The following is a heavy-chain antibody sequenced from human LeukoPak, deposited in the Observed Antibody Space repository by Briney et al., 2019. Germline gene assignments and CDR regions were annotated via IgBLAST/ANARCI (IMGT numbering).Heavy chain of an antibody. V-gene: IGHV3-30-3*01. Sequence: GGSLKLSCAASGFTFSNYPMHWVRQAPGKGLEWVAFISHDGSNKYYADSVKDRFTISRDNSKNTLYLVMNSLRAEDTAVYYCARVSRMLGTTTLDNWGQGTLVTVSS. CDR1: GFTFSNYP. CDR2: ISHDGSNK. D-gene: IGHD1-14*01. J-gene: IGHJ4*02. CDR3: ARVSRMLGTTTLDN.